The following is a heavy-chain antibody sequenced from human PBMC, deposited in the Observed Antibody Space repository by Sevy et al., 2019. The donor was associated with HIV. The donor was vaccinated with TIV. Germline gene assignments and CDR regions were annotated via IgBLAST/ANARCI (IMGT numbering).Heavy chain of an antibody. CDR2: LYYSGIT. CDR3: ARGLAYYFDY. Sequence: SETLSLTCTVSGDSISSYYWSWIRQSPGKGLEWIGYLYYSGITNYNPSLKSRVTISGDTSKNQFSLKLSSVTAADTAVYYCARGLAYYFDYWGQGTLVTVSS. J-gene: IGHJ4*02. CDR1: GDSISSYY. V-gene: IGHV4-59*01. D-gene: IGHD6-19*01.